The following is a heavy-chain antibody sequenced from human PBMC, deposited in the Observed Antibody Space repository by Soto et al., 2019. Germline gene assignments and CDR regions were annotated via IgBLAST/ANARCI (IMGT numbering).Heavy chain of an antibody. V-gene: IGHV1-8*01. CDR2: MNPKTGKA. J-gene: IGHJ4*02. D-gene: IGHD5-12*01. Sequence: QVQLVQSGAEVKEPGASVKVSCQASGYTFTTYDINWVRQATGQGLEWMGWMNPKTGKAGYAQKFQGRVTMTRNTSTSTAYLEVSSLRSDDTAVFFCVRGPYSGFAYWGQGTLVTVSS. CDR1: GYTFTTYD. CDR3: VRGPYSGFAY.